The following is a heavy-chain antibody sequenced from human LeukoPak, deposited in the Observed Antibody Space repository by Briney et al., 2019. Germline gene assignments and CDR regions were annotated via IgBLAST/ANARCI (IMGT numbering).Heavy chain of an antibody. CDR1: SASIRSGGYY. V-gene: IGHV4-31*03. CDR2: ISDSGST. J-gene: IGHJ4*02. CDR3: ARGSSESSGYYYPFDY. D-gene: IGHD3-22*01. Sequence: SETLSLTCTVSSASIRSGGYYWSWIRQHPGKGLEWIGYISDSGSTLYNPSLKSRITISVDTSKNQLSLKLTSVTAADTAVYYCARGSSESSGYYYPFDYWGQGALVTVSS.